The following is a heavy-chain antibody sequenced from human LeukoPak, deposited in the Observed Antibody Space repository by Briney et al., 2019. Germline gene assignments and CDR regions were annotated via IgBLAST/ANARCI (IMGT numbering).Heavy chain of an antibody. Sequence: GGSLRLSCAASGFTFSSYSMNWVRQAPGKGLEWVSSISSSSSYIYYADSVKGRFTISRDNAKNSLYLQMNSLRAEDTAVYYCARHLVQYYDNSGYGNYMDVWGKGTTVTVSS. J-gene: IGHJ6*03. CDR2: ISSSSSYI. D-gene: IGHD3-22*01. CDR3: ARHLVQYYDNSGYGNYMDV. CDR1: GFTFSSYS. V-gene: IGHV3-21*06.